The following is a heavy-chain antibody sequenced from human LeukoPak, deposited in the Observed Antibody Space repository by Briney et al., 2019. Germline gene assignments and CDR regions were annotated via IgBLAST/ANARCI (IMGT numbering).Heavy chain of an antibody. CDR2: IYYSGST. Sequence: SETLSLTCTVSGGSISSRSYYWGWIRQAPGKGLEWIGSIYYSGSTYYNPSLKSRVTRSVDTSKNQFSLKLSSVTAADTAVYYCARGRINYDSSGYYDYWGQGTLVTVSS. J-gene: IGHJ4*02. V-gene: IGHV4-39*01. CDR1: GGSISSRSYY. CDR3: ARGRINYDSSGYYDY. D-gene: IGHD3-22*01.